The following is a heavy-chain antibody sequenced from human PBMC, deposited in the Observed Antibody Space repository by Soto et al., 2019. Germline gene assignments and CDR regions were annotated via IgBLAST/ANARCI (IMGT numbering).Heavy chain of an antibody. CDR2: INPNSSGT. V-gene: IGHV1-2*04. Sequence: ASVKVSCKASGDSFTGYYMHWVRQAPGQGLEWMGWINPNSSGTNYAQKFQGWVTMTRDTSISTAYMELSRLRSDDTAVYYCARDDSSGFDYWGQGTLVTVSS. D-gene: IGHD3-22*01. CDR1: GDSFTGYY. J-gene: IGHJ4*02. CDR3: ARDDSSGFDY.